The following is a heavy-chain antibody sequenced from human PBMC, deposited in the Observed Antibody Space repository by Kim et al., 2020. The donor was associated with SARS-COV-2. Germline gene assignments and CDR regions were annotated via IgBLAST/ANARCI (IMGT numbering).Heavy chain of an antibody. CDR3: ARHVGYYYYYMDV. J-gene: IGHJ6*03. CDR1: GYSFTNYW. CDR2: IYPGDSDT. V-gene: IGHV5-51*01. Sequence: GESLKISCKGSGYSFTNYWIGWVRQMPGKGLEWMGIIYPGDSDTRYSPSFQGQFTISVDKSISTAYLQWSSLKASDTAMYYCARHVGYYYYYMDVWGKGTTVTVSS.